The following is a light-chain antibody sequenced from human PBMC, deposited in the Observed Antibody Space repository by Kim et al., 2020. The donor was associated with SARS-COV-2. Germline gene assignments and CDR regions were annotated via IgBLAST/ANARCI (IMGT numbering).Light chain of an antibody. Sequence: VSPGQTASITCSGDTLGDKYPSWYQQKPGQSPGLVIYQHNKRPSGIPERFSGSNSGNTATLTISGTQALDEADYYCQAWDRSTVVFGGGTQLTVL. V-gene: IGLV3-1*01. CDR3: QAWDRSTVV. CDR1: TLGDKY. CDR2: QHN. J-gene: IGLJ2*01.